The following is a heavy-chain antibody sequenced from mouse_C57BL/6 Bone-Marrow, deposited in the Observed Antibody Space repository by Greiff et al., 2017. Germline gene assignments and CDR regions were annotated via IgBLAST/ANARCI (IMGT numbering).Heavy chain of an antibody. J-gene: IGHJ3*01. V-gene: IGHV1-15*01. CDR1: GYTFTDYE. CDR3: TRSGFAY. Sequence: QVQLQQSGAELARPGASVKLSCKASGYTFTDYEMHWVKQTPVHGLEWIGAIDPETGGTAYNQKFKGKAILTADKSSSTAYMELRSLTSEDSAVYYCTRSGFAYWGQGTLVTVSA. CDR2: IDPETGGT.